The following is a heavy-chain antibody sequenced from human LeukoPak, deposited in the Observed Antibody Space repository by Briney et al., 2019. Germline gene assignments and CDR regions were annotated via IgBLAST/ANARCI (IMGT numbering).Heavy chain of an antibody. D-gene: IGHD2-21*02. J-gene: IGHJ4*02. CDR2: INYSGST. Sequence: PSETLSLTCTVSGGSISSSSYYWGWIRQPPGKGLEWIGSINYSGSTYYNPSLKSRVTISVDTSKNQFSLKLSSVTAADTAVYYCARYDYYFDYWGQGTLVTVSS. CDR1: GGSISSSSYY. V-gene: IGHV4-39*07. CDR3: ARYDYYFDY.